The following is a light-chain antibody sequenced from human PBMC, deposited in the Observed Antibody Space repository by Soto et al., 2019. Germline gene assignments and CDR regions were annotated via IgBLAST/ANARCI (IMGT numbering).Light chain of an antibody. CDR3: QQYTYSPEWT. CDR2: GAS. Sequence: EIVVTQSPGTLSWSPGERATLSCRASQSVRSTHLAWYQQKPGQAPRVLIHGASSRATGIPDRFSGSGSGTDFTLTISRLEPEDFAVYYCQQYTYSPEWTFGQGTKVEIK. J-gene: IGKJ1*01. V-gene: IGKV3-20*01. CDR1: QSVRSTH.